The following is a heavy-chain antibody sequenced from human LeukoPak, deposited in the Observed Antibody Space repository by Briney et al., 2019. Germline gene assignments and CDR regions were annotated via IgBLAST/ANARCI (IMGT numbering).Heavy chain of an antibody. V-gene: IGHV3-48*01. J-gene: IGHJ4*02. CDR2: IGIDSGNT. D-gene: IGHD5-24*01. CDR3: ARDYKYAFDN. Sequence: GGSLRLSCAASGFTFSDYSMNWVRQAPGKGLEWISYIGIDSGNTNYADSVRGRFTISGDKAKNSLYLQMNSLRVEDTAVYYCARDYKYAFDNWGQGTLVTVSS. CDR1: GFTFSDYS.